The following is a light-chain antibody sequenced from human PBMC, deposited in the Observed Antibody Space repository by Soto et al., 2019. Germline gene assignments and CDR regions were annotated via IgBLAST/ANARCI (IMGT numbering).Light chain of an antibody. J-gene: IGKJ2*01. Sequence: IQLTQSPSSLSASVGDRVTVTCRASQSINIYLNWYQQKPGKAPTLLIYAASSLQSGVPSRFSGGGSRTDFTLIISSLQTEDFATYYCQQSYRSPYTFGQGTKLEI. CDR1: QSINIY. CDR3: QQSYRSPYT. V-gene: IGKV1-39*01. CDR2: AAS.